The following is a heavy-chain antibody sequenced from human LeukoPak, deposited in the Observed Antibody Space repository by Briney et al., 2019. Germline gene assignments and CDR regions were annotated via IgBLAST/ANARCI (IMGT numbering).Heavy chain of an antibody. Sequence: GGSLRLSCAASGFSFSGYAMSWVRQAPGKGLEWVPGIRGSGGSTYYADSVMGRFTISRDNSKNTLYLQMNSLRAEDTALYYCAKDNGFDVDTVYLGYWGQGTLVTVSS. V-gene: IGHV3-23*01. CDR3: AKDNGFDVDTVYLGY. CDR1: GFSFSGYA. J-gene: IGHJ4*02. CDR2: IRGSGGST. D-gene: IGHD5-18*01.